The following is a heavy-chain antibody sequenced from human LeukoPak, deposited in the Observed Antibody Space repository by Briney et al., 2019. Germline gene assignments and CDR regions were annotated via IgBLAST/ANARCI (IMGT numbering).Heavy chain of an antibody. J-gene: IGHJ4*02. CDR2: ISYDGSNK. CDR1: GFTFSSYA. V-gene: IGHV3-30-3*01. CDR3: ASGSRYFDY. Sequence: GGSLRLSCAASGFTFSSYAMHWVRQAPGKGLEWVAVISYDGSNKYYADSVKGRFTISRDNSKNTLYLQMNSLRAEDTAVYYCASGSRYFDYWGQGALVTVSS.